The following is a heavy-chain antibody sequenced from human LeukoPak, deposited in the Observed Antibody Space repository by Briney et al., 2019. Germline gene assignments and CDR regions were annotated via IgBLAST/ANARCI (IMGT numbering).Heavy chain of an antibody. Sequence: GGSLRLSCAASGFTFSDYYMSWIRQAPGKGLEWVSYISSSSSYTNYADSVKGRFTISRDNAKNSLYLQMNSLRAEDTPVYYCARARSGYNIGGYFDYWGQGTLVTVSS. CDR1: GFTFSDYY. D-gene: IGHD5-12*01. CDR3: ARARSGYNIGGYFDY. J-gene: IGHJ4*02. V-gene: IGHV3-11*03. CDR2: ISSSSSYT.